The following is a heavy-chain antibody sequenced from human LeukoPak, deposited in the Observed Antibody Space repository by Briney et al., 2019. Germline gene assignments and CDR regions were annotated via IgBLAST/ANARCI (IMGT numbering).Heavy chain of an antibody. CDR2: IYYSGST. CDR3: ARLSFITMVRGVRNAFDI. CDR1: GGSISSYY. D-gene: IGHD3-10*01. J-gene: IGHJ3*02. Sequence: SETLSLTCTVSGGSISSYYWSWIRQPPGKGLEWIGYIYYSGSTNYNPSLKSRVTISVDTSKNQFSLKLSSVTAADTAVYYCARLSFITMVRGVRNAFDIWGQGTMVTVSS. V-gene: IGHV4-59*08.